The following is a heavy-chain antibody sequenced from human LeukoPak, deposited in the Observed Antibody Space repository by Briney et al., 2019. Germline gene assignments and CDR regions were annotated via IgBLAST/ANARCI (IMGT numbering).Heavy chain of an antibody. V-gene: IGHV4-59*01. D-gene: IGHD2-2*01. J-gene: IGHJ3*02. CDR3: ARETKGGCSSTSCSLGAFDT. Sequence: SETLSLTCTVSGGSISSYYWSWIRQPPGKGLEWIGYIYYSGSTNYNPSLKSRVTISVDTSKNQFSLKLSSVTAADTAVYYCARETKGGCSSTSCSLGAFDTWGQGTMVTVSS. CDR2: IYYSGST. CDR1: GGSISSYY.